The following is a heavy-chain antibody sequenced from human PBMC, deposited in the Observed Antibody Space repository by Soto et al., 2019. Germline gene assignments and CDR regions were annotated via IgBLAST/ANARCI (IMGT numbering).Heavy chain of an antibody. CDR1: GGSISSGGYS. Sequence: PSETLSLTCAVSGGSISSGGYSWSWIRQPPGKGLEWIGYIYHSGSTNYNPSLKSRVTISVETSKNQFSLKLSSVTAADTAVYYCAREIWEYYGSGSLHMNGMDVWGQGTAVTVSS. CDR3: AREIWEYYGSGSLHMNGMDV. D-gene: IGHD3-10*01. V-gene: IGHV4-30-2*01. J-gene: IGHJ6*02. CDR2: IYHSGST.